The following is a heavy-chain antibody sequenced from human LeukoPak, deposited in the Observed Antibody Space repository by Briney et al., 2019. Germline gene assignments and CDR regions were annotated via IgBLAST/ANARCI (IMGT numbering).Heavy chain of an antibody. CDR1: GDSMSGYS. J-gene: IGHJ4*02. CDR2: VYSSGST. V-gene: IGHV4-4*07. Sequence: SETLSLTCTISGDSMSGYSWSWLRQPAGKELEWIGRVYSSGSTECNLSLDGRVTMSIETSKSQFSLKLDSVTAADTAAYYCARVHIVTGTYFDSWGQAALVTVSS. D-gene: IGHD3-10*01. CDR3: ARVHIVTGTYFDS.